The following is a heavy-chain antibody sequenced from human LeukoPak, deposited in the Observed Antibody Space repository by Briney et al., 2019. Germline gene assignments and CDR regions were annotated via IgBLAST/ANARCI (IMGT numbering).Heavy chain of an antibody. Sequence: GESLKISCKGSGYSFTSYWIGWVRQMPGRGLEWMGIIYPGDSDTRYSPSFQGQVTISADKSISTAYLQWSSLKASDTAMYYCARSGLYYYDSSGQGNWFDPWGQGTLVTVSS. CDR2: IYPGDSDT. J-gene: IGHJ5*02. CDR1: GYSFTSYW. V-gene: IGHV5-51*01. D-gene: IGHD3-22*01. CDR3: ARSGLYYYDSSGQGNWFDP.